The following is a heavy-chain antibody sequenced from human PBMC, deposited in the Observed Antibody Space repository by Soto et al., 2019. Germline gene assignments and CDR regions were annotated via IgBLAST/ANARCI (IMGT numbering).Heavy chain of an antibody. CDR2: TYYRSKWYN. D-gene: IGHD6-19*01. Sequence: VQLQQSGPGLVKPSQTLSLTCAISGDSVSSNSAAWNWIRQSPSRGLQWLGRTYYRSKWYNDYAVAVKSRLTIIPDTSKNQFSLLLNSVTPEDTAVYYCAGVSSSSGWSSTGFNWFDTWGQGTLVTVAS. CDR3: AGVSSSSGWSSTGFNWFDT. CDR1: GDSVSSNSAA. V-gene: IGHV6-1*01. J-gene: IGHJ5*02.